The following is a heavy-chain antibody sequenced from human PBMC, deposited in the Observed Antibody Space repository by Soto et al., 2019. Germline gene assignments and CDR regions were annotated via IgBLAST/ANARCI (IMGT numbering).Heavy chain of an antibody. D-gene: IGHD4-4*01. CDR2: IGISIGYI. V-gene: IGHV3-21*01. CDR3: GRNVLAVTEDAVDV. CDR1: GFSLSSYT. J-gene: IGHJ3*01. Sequence: EEQLVESGGGLVKPGGSLRLSCVASGFSLSSYTMSWVRQAPGKGLEWVSSIGISIGYIYYAESVTGRFTISRDNAQNSLFLEMNSLRAEDTALYVCGRNVLAVTEDAVDVWGQGTMVTVSS.